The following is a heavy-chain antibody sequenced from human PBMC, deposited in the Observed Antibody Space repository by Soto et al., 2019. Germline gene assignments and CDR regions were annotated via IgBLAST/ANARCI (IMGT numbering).Heavy chain of an antibody. CDR2: ISGSGGST. CDR1: GFTFSSYA. D-gene: IGHD6-19*01. V-gene: IGHV3-23*01. Sequence: EVQLLESGGGLVQPGGSLRLSCAASGFTFSSYAMSWVRQAPGKGLEWVSAISGSGGSTYYADSVKGRFTISRDNSQNPLYLQMNSLRAEDTAVYYCAKSVGKVAGTELFDYWGQGTLVTVSS. CDR3: AKSVGKVAGTELFDY. J-gene: IGHJ4*02.